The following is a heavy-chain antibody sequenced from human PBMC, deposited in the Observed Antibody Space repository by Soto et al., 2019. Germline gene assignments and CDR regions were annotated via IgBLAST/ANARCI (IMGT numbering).Heavy chain of an antibody. V-gene: IGHV4-59*01. CDR2: IYYSGST. CDR3: ARGSITGTTYHGFDT. D-gene: IGHD1-20*01. J-gene: IGHJ5*02. Sequence: XETLSLTCTVSGCSISSYYWSWIRQPPGKGLDWIGYIYYSGSTNYNPSLKSRVTISVDTSKNQFSLKLSSVTAADTAVYYCARGSITGTTYHGFDTWGQGTLVTVS. CDR1: GCSISSYY.